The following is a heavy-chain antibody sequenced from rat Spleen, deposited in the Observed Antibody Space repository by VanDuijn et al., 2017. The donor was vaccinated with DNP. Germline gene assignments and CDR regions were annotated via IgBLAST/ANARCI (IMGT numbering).Heavy chain of an antibody. D-gene: IGHD1-1*01. CDR1: GFTFSSFP. J-gene: IGHJ2*01. Sequence: EVQLVESGGGLVQPGRSMKLSCAASGFTFSSFPMAWVRQAPTKGLEWVATISTSGGSTYYRDSVKGRFTVSRDNAKSTLYLQMNSLRSEDTATYYCTRVNFPTVAFDYWGQGVMVTVSS. CDR3: TRVNFPTVAFDY. V-gene: IGHV5-46*01. CDR2: ISTSGGST.